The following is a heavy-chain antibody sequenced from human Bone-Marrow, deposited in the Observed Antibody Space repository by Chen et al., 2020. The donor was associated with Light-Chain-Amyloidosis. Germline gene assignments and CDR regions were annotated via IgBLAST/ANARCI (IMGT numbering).Heavy chain of an antibody. Sequence: QVQLQQWGAGLLKPSETLSLTCAVYGGSFSGYYWSWIRQPPGKGLEWLGSVYYDGTTFYHPSLERRVPISFDTSRTQFSLKLTSVTASDTAFYYCARDLPKSHVSIFGAPRANWLDPWGQVILVTVSS. V-gene: IGHV4-34*11. J-gene: IGHJ5*02. CDR2: VYYDGTT. D-gene: IGHD3-3*02. CDR3: ARDLPKSHVSIFGAPRANWLDP. CDR1: GGSFSGYY.